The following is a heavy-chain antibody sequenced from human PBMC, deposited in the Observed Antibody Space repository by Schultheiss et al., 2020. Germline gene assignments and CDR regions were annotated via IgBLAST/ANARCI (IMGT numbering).Heavy chain of an antibody. D-gene: IGHD1-7*01. J-gene: IGHJ2*01. CDR2: IYYSGST. CDR1: GGSVSSGSYY. V-gene: IGHV4-61*01. CDR3: ARAVWNYVWYFDL. Sequence: SETLSLTCTVSGGSVSSGSYYWSWIRQPPGKGLEWIGYIYYSGSTNYNPSLKSRVTISVDTSKNQFSLKLSSVTAADTAVYYCARAVWNYVWYFDLWGRGTLVTVSS.